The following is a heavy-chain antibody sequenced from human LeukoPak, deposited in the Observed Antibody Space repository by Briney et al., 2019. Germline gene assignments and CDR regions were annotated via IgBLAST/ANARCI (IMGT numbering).Heavy chain of an antibody. V-gene: IGHV3-53*01. Sequence: GGSLRLSCAASGFSIRTYYMSWVRQVPGKGLEWVSVIYSGGTIRYADSVKGRFTFSRDNFKDTLNLQMNSLRADDTAVYYCVRAVHHNFYSDSSGYYGDAFDVWGPRDSGHRLF. J-gene: IGHJ3*01. D-gene: IGHD3-22*01. CDR1: GFSIRTYY. CDR2: IYSGGTI. CDR3: VRAVHHNFYSDSSGYYGDAFDV.